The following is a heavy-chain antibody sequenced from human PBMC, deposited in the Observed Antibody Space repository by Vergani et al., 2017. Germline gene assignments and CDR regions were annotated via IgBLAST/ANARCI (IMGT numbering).Heavy chain of an antibody. V-gene: IGHV4-39*02. J-gene: IGHJ3*02. CDR2: IYYSGST. Sequence: QLQLQESGPGLVKPSETLSLTCTVSGGSISSSSYYWGWIRQPPGKGLEWIGSIYYSGSTYYNPSLKSRVTISVDTSKNQFSLKLSSVTAADTAVYYCARDQSAKLGQNAFDIWGQGTMVTVSS. CDR1: GGSISSSSYY. D-gene: IGHD1-7*01. CDR3: ARDQSAKLGQNAFDI.